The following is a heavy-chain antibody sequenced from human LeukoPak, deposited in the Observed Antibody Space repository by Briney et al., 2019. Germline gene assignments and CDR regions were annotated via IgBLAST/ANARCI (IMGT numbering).Heavy chain of an antibody. CDR3: ARAVGATDSLDC. J-gene: IGHJ4*02. Sequence: PGGSLRLSCAASGFTFSTYEMNWVRQAPGKGLEWVSYISSSGSTIYYADSVKGRFTISRDNAKSSLYLQMNSLRAEDTAIYFCARAVGATDSLDCWGQGTLVTVSS. V-gene: IGHV3-48*03. CDR1: GFTFSTYE. D-gene: IGHD1-26*01. CDR2: ISSSGSTI.